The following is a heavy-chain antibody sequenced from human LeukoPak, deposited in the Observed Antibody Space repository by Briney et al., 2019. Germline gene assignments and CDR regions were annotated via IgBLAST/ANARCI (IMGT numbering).Heavy chain of an antibody. Sequence: GASVKVSCKASGYTFTSYDINWVRQATGQGLEWMGWMSPNSGNTGYAQKFQGRVTMTRNTSISTAYMELSSLRSEDTAVYYCARGPWYSSSWYGVYWGQGTLVTVSS. V-gene: IGHV1-8*01. J-gene: IGHJ4*02. CDR3: ARGPWYSSSWYGVY. D-gene: IGHD6-13*01. CDR1: GYTFTSYD. CDR2: MSPNSGNT.